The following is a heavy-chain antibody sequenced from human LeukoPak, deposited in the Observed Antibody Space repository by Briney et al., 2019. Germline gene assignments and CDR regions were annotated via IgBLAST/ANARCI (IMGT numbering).Heavy chain of an antibody. CDR3: ARDAIKYYYDSSGFDHYMDV. CDR1: GFTFSSYW. D-gene: IGHD3-22*01. CDR2: INSDGSST. J-gene: IGHJ6*03. Sequence: GGSLRLSCAASGFTFSSYWMHWVRQAPGKGLVWVSRINSDGSSTSYADSAKGRFTISRDNAKNTLYLQMNSLRAEDTAVYYCARDAIKYYYDSSGFDHYMDVWGKGTTVTVS. V-gene: IGHV3-74*01.